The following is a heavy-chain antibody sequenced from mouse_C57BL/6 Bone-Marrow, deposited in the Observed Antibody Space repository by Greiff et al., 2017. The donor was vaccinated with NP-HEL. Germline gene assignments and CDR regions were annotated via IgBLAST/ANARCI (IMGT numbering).Heavy chain of an antibody. D-gene: IGHD2-1*01. CDR2: IDPENGDT. V-gene: IGHV14-4*01. J-gene: IGHJ3*01. Sequence: VQLQQPGAELVRPGASVKLSCTASGFNIKDDYMHWVKQRPEQGLEWIGWIDPENGDTEYASKFQGKATITADTSSNTAYLQLSSLTSEDTAVYYCTRGGYYGNYDGFAYWGQGTLVTVSA. CDR3: TRGGYYGNYDGFAY. CDR1: GFNIKDDY.